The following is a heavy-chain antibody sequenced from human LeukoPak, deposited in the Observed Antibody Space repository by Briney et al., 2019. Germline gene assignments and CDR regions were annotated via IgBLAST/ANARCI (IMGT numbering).Heavy chain of an antibody. V-gene: IGHV1-69*04. CDR1: GGTFSSYA. J-gene: IGHJ6*02. CDR3: ARAMYSRIAARPNYYGMDV. Sequence: SVKVSCKASGGTFSSYAISWVRQAPGQGLEWMGRIIPILGMANYAQKFQGRVTITADKSTSTAYMELSSLRSEDTAVYYCARAMYSRIAARPNYYGMDVWGQGTTVTVSS. CDR2: IIPILGMA. D-gene: IGHD6-6*01.